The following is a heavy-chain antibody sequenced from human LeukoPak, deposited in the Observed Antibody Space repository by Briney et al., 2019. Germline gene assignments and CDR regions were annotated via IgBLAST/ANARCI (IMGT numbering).Heavy chain of an antibody. D-gene: IGHD4-23*01. J-gene: IGHJ4*02. CDR3: ARHYDYGGNLDY. Sequence: PSETLSLTCCVSGDSISSGTYYWGWIRQPPGKGLEWIGSIYYSGSTSYSPSLKSRVTISVDTSKNQFSLKLNSVTAADTAVYYCARHYDYGGNLDYWGQGTLVTVSS. V-gene: IGHV4-39*01. CDR2: IYYSGST. CDR1: GDSISSGTYY.